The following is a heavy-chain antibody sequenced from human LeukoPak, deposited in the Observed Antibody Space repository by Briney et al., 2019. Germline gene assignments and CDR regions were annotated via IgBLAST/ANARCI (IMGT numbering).Heavy chain of an antibody. CDR2: IYYSGST. J-gene: IGHJ5*02. CDR3: ARRDNWNYGSWFDP. Sequence: SETLSLTCTVSGGSISSSSYYWGWIRQPPRKGLEWIGSIYYSGSTYYNPSLKSRVTISVDTSKNQFSLKLSSVTAADTAVYYCARRDNWNYGSWFDPWGQGTLVTVSS. D-gene: IGHD1-7*01. V-gene: IGHV4-39*01. CDR1: GGSISSSSYY.